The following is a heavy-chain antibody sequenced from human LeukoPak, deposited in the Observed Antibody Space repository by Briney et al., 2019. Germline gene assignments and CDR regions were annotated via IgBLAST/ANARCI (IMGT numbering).Heavy chain of an antibody. J-gene: IGHJ4*02. CDR3: ARGPHDH. CDR2: ISSDGSKK. Sequence: QPGGSLRLSCVGSGFTFSYYAIHWVRQAPGKGLEWVTFISSDGSKKVYIDSVSGRFTISRDNSRNIVYLEMNSLRSEDTGLYYCARGPHDHWGPGTHVSVSS. CDR1: GFTFSYYA. V-gene: IGHV3-30*04.